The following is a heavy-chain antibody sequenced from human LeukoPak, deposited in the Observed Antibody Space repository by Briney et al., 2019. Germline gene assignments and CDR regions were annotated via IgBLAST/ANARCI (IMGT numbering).Heavy chain of an antibody. J-gene: IGHJ4*02. Sequence: SETLSLTCTVSTYSISSGYYWGWIRQPPGEGLEWIGSIYHSGSTYYNPSLESRVTISVDTSKNQFSLKLSSVTAADTAVYYCARAILEYQHPYYFDYWGQGTLVTVSS. D-gene: IGHD2-2*01. CDR3: ARAILEYQHPYYFDY. CDR1: TYSISSGYY. V-gene: IGHV4-38-2*02. CDR2: IYHSGST.